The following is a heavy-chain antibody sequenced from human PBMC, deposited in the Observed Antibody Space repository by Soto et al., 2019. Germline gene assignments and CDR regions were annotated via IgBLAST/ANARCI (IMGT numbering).Heavy chain of an antibody. CDR3: ARGGGLGYYYDSSGYSY. D-gene: IGHD3-22*01. CDR1: GGSISSGGYS. J-gene: IGHJ4*02. Sequence: QLQLQESGSGLVKPSQTLSLTCAVSGGSISSGGYSWSWIRQPPGKGLEWIGYIYHSGSTYYNPSLKSRVTISVDRSKNQFSLKLSSVTAADTAVYYCARGGGLGYYYDSSGYSYWGQGNMVTVSS. V-gene: IGHV4-30-2*01. CDR2: IYHSGST.